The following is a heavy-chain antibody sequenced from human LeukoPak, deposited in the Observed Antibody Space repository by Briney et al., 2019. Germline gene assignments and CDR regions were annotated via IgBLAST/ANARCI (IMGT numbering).Heavy chain of an antibody. CDR2: INPNSGGT. CDR3: ARDGCSGGSCPYGMDV. V-gene: IGHV1-2*04. Sequence: ASVKVSCTASGYTFTGYYMHWVRQAPGQGLEWMGWINPNSGGTNYAQKFQGWVTMTRDTSISTAYMELSRLRSDDTAVYYCARDGCSGGSCPYGMDVWGQGTTVTVSS. CDR1: GYTFTGYY. D-gene: IGHD2-15*01. J-gene: IGHJ6*02.